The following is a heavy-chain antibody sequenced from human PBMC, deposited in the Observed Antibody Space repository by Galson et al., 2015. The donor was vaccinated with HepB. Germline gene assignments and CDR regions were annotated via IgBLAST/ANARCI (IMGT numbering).Heavy chain of an antibody. CDR3: ARLSTMGWFDP. J-gene: IGHJ5*02. Sequence: ETLSLTCTVSGASISSSSYYWGWIRQPPGKGLEWIGSIYYSGRAYYNPSLKSRVTISVDTSNHQFSLKVTSVTAADTAVYYCARLSTMGWFDPWGQGTLVTVSS. CDR1: GASISSSSYY. CDR2: IYYSGRA. V-gene: IGHV4-39*01. D-gene: IGHD3-10*01.